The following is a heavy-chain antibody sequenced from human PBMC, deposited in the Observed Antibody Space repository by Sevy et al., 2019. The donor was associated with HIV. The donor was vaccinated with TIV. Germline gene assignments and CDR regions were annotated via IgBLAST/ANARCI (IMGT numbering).Heavy chain of an antibody. V-gene: IGHV3-21*01. CDR3: VKEGRDDFNPYFDY. D-gene: IGHD3-10*01. J-gene: IGHJ4*02. Sequence: GGSLRLSCAASGFSFSSYNMNWVRQAPGKGLEWVSGISRRSDYIYYAESVKGRFTSSRDNAENSLFLQMNSLRPEDTGVYYCVKEGRDDFNPYFDYWGQGALVTVSS. CDR1: GFSFSSYN. CDR2: ISRRSDYI.